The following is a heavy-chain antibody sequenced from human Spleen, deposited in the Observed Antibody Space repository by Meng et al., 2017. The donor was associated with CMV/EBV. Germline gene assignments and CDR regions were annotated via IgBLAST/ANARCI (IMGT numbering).Heavy chain of an antibody. J-gene: IGHJ4*02. V-gene: IGHV4-39*01. CDR2: VSYGRNP. Sequence: SIRSSNYHWGRIRPPPGKGLELIGSVSYGRNPHYNPSLKSRVTMSVDTSNNQFSLQLTSVTAADTAVYFCARHVWVTIFGVAQDLDFWGQGALVTVSS. CDR1: SIRSSNYH. CDR3: ARHVWVTIFGVAQDLDF. D-gene: IGHD3-3*01.